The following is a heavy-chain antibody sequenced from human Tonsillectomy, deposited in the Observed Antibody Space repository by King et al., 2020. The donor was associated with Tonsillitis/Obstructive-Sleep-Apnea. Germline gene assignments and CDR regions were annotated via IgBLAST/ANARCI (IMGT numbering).Heavy chain of an antibody. CDR3: AREVRLRIFSGSLGEGNAFDI. CDR1: GFTFSKYW. J-gene: IGHJ3*02. CDR2: INSDGSTT. D-gene: IGHD3-3*01. V-gene: IGHV3-74*01. Sequence: VQLVQSGGGLVQPGGSLRLSCAASGFTFSKYWMHWVRQAPGKGLVWVSRINSDGSTTSYADSVKGRFTISRDNAKNTLYLQMNSLRAEDTAVYYCAREVRLRIFSGSLGEGNAFDIWGQGTMVTVSS.